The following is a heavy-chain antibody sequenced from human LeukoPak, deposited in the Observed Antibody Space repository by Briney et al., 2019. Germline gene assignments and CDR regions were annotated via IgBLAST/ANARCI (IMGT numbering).Heavy chain of an antibody. CDR3: ARHRIATGYYLGSTRRGVRWYFDY. V-gene: IGHV4-39*01. D-gene: IGHD3-9*01. CDR2: IYYSGST. J-gene: IGHJ4*02. CDR1: GGSISSSSYY. Sequence: SETLSLTCTVSGGSISSSSYYWGWIRQPPGKGLEWIGSIYYSGSTYYNPSLKSRVTISVDTSKNQFSLKLSSVTAADTAVYYCARHRIATGYYLGSTRRGVRWYFDYWGQGTLVTVSS.